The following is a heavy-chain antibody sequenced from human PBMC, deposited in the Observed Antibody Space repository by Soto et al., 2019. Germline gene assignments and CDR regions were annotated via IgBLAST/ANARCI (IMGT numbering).Heavy chain of an antibody. CDR1: GYSISSGYY. CDR3: ARRHSSSWYGLDY. V-gene: IGHV4-38-2*01. Sequence: PSETLSLTCAVSGYSISSGYYWGWIRQPPGKGLEWIGSIYHSGSTYYNPSLKSRVTISVDTSKNQFSLNLNSVTAADTAVYYCARRHSSSWYGLDYWGQGTLVTSPQ. CDR2: IYHSGST. D-gene: IGHD6-13*01. J-gene: IGHJ4*02.